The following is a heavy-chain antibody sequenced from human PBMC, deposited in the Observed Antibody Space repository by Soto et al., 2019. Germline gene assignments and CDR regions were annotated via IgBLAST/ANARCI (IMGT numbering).Heavy chain of an antibody. V-gene: IGHV3-11*05. CDR2: LNNRSSYA. J-gene: IGHJ4*02. CDR1: GFTFSDYY. Sequence: QVQLVESGGGLVKPGGSLRLSCAASGFTFSDYYMTWIRQAPGKGLEWISYLNNRSSYANYADSVRGRFTISRDNAKNSLYLQMDSLSADDTAVYYCARGLPRQVGATPYYFAYWGQGTLVTVSS. D-gene: IGHD1-26*01. CDR3: ARGLPRQVGATPYYFAY.